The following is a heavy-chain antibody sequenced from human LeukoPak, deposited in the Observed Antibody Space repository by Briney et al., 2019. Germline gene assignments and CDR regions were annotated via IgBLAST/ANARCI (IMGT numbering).Heavy chain of an antibody. D-gene: IGHD6-13*01. J-gene: IGHJ3*02. CDR3: ARDQLGYGAFDI. CDR2: IIPILGTA. V-gene: IGHV1-69*13. Sequence: ASVKVSCKASGGTSSSYAISWVRQAPGQGLEWMGGIIPILGTANYAQKFQGRVTITADESTSTAYMELSSLRSEDTAVYYCARDQLGYGAFDIWGQGTMVTVSS. CDR1: GGTSSSYA.